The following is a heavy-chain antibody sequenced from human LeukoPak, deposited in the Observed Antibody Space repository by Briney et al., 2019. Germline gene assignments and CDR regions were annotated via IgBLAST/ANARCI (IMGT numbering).Heavy chain of an antibody. V-gene: IGHV1-2*04. CDR2: FNPNSGGT. Sequence: ASVKVSCKAPGYTFTDYYMHWVRQAPGQGLEWMGWFNPNSGGTNYAQKFQGWVTMTRDTSISTAYMELSRLRSDDTAVYYCARGSVGTRSNYVGARHYYFDYWGQGALVTVSS. D-gene: IGHD4-11*01. J-gene: IGHJ4*02. CDR1: GYTFTDYY. CDR3: ARGSVGTRSNYVGARHYYFDY.